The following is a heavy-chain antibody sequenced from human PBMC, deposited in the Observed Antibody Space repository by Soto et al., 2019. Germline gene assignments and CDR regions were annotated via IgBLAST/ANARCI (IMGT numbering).Heavy chain of an antibody. Sequence: EVQLVESGGGLVQPGGSLRLSCAASGFTFSSYEMNWVRQAPGKGLEWVSYISSSGSTIYYADSVKGRFTISRDNAKNSLYLQMNSLRAEDTAGYYCAREDSSSWYRQGSYGMDVWGQGTTVTVSS. D-gene: IGHD6-13*01. CDR1: GFTFSSYE. J-gene: IGHJ6*02. V-gene: IGHV3-48*03. CDR2: ISSSGSTI. CDR3: AREDSSSWYRQGSYGMDV.